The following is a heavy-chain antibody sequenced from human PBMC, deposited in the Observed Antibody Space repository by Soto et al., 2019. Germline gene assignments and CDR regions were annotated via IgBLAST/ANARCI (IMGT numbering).Heavy chain of an antibody. Sequence: GGSLRLSCAASGFTFSSYSMNWVRQAPGKGLEWVSSISSRSSYIYYADSVKGRFTISRDNAKNSLYLQMNSLRAEDTAVYYCARDQLYYNDISGRPLNAFDVWGQGTMVTVSS. V-gene: IGHV3-21*01. CDR1: GFTFSSYS. J-gene: IGHJ3*01. CDR3: ARDQLYYNDISGRPLNAFDV. D-gene: IGHD3-22*01. CDR2: ISSRSSYI.